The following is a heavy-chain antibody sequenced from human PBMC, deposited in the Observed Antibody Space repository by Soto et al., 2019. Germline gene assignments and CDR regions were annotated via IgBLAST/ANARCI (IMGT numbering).Heavy chain of an antibody. J-gene: IGHJ6*02. Sequence: ALILSCAASGFTFSSCVVQWGRQAPGKGLEWVAVISYDGSNKYYADSVKGRFTISRDNSKNTLYLQMNSLRAEDTAVYYCAKERGENYYYYYYGMDVWGQGTTVTVSS. CDR1: GFTFSSCV. CDR2: ISYDGSNK. V-gene: IGHV3-30*18. CDR3: AKERGENYYYYYYGMDV.